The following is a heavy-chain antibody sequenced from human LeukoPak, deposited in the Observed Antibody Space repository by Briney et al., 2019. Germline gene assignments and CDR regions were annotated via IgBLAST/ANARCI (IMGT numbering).Heavy chain of an antibody. Sequence: GASVKVSCKASDYTFTKYGLSWVRQTPGQGLEWMGWISTYNGNTIYAQNLQGRVTMTTDTSTSTAYMKLRSLRSDDTAVYYCARTPRYDFWSGYSNWFDPWGQGTLVTVSS. V-gene: IGHV1-18*01. D-gene: IGHD3-3*01. CDR3: ARTPRYDFWSGYSNWFDP. CDR1: DYTFTKYG. J-gene: IGHJ5*02. CDR2: ISTYNGNT.